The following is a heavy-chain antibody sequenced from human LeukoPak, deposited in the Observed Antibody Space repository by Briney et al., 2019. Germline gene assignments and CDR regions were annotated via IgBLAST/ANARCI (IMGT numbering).Heavy chain of an antibody. Sequence: GGSLRLSCATSGFNFHRYTIHWVRQAPGKGLEWVAVISYDGSNKYYADSVKGRFTISRDNSKNTLYLQMNSLRAEDTAVYYCAKDPHSSSWYALGYWGQGTLVTVSS. CDR3: AKDPHSSSWYALGY. J-gene: IGHJ4*02. CDR2: ISYDGSNK. CDR1: GFNFHRYT. V-gene: IGHV3-30*18. D-gene: IGHD6-13*01.